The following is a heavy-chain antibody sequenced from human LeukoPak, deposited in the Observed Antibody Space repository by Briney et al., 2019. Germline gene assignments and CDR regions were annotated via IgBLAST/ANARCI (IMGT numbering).Heavy chain of an antibody. Sequence: PSETLSLICAVYGGSFSGYYWSWIRQSPGKGLEWIGEINQSGSTNHNPSLKSRVTISADTSKNQFSLKVSSVTAADTAVYYCARGYGSGFAYWGQGTLVTVSS. D-gene: IGHD3-10*01. J-gene: IGHJ4*02. CDR3: ARGYGSGFAY. CDR1: GGSFSGYY. CDR2: INQSGST. V-gene: IGHV4-34*01.